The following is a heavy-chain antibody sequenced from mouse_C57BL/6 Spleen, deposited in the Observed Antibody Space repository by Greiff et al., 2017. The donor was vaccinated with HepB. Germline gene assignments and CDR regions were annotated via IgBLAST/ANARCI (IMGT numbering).Heavy chain of an antibody. CDR2: ISSGGSYT. CDR1: GFTFSSYG. CDR3: ARHGSPGSSYGYFDY. J-gene: IGHJ2*01. V-gene: IGHV5-6*01. Sequence: EVHLVESGGDLVKPGGSLKLSCAASGFTFSSYGMSWVRQTPDKRLEWVATISSGGSYTYYPDSVKGRFTISRDNAKNTLYLQMSSLKSEDTAMYYCARHGSPGSSYGYFDYWGQGTTLTVSS. D-gene: IGHD1-1*01.